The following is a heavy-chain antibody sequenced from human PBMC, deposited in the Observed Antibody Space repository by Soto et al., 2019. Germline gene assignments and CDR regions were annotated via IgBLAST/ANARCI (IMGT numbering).Heavy chain of an antibody. D-gene: IGHD2-15*01. Sequence: GGSLRLSCAASGFTFSSYGMHWVRQAPGKGLEWVSAISGSGGSTYYADSVKGRFTISRDNSKNTLYLQMNSLRAEDTAVYYCAKDIVVVVAATLPNDYWGQGTLVTVSS. J-gene: IGHJ4*02. CDR3: AKDIVVVVAATLPNDY. CDR1: GFTFSSYG. V-gene: IGHV3-23*01. CDR2: ISGSGGST.